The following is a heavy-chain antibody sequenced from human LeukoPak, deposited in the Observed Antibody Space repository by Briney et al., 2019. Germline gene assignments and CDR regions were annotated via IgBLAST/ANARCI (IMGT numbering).Heavy chain of an antibody. D-gene: IGHD3-10*01. V-gene: IGHV4-39*01. J-gene: IGHJ6*03. Sequence: SETLSLTCTVSGGSISSSSYYWGWIRQPPGKGLEWIGSIYYSGSTYYNPSLKSRVTISVDTSKNQFSLKLSSVTAADTAVYYCAKQMSGAYYYGSGSYPIYMDVWGKGTTVTVSS. CDR3: AKQMSGAYYYGSGSYPIYMDV. CDR1: GGSISSSSYY. CDR2: IYYSGST.